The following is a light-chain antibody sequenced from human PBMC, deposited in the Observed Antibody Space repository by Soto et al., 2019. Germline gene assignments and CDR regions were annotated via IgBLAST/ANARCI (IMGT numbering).Light chain of an antibody. CDR1: SSDVGAYIY. V-gene: IGLV2-14*01. Sequence: ALTQPASVSGSPGQSITISCTGTSSDVGAYIYVSWYQHHPGKAPKVMIYEVTNRPSGVSDRFSGSKSGNTASLTISGLQAGDEADYYCCSYTSSRTYVFGTGTKVTVL. CDR2: EVT. J-gene: IGLJ1*01. CDR3: CSYTSSRTYV.